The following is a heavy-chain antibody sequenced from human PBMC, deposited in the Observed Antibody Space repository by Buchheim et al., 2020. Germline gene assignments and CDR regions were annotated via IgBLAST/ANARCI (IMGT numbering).Heavy chain of an antibody. V-gene: IGHV3-48*01. CDR1: GFTFSSYS. CDR3: ARRQAELRKSYYYYGMDV. CDR2: ISSSSSTI. D-gene: IGHD1-7*01. Sequence: EVQLVESGGGLVQPGGSLRLSCAASGFTFSSYSMNWVRQAPGKGLEWVSYISSSSSTIYYADSVKGRFTISRDNAKNSLYLQSCSLRAEDTAVYYCARRQAELRKSYYYYGMDVWGQGTT. J-gene: IGHJ6*02.